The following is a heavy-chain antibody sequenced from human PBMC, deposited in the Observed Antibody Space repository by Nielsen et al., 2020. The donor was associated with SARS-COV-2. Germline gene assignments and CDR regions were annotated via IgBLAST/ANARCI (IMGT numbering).Heavy chain of an antibody. CDR1: GFTFSSYG. Sequence: GESLKISCAASGFTFSSYGMHWVRQAPGKGLEWVAFIRYDGSNKYYADSVKGRFTISRDNSKNTLYLQMNSLRAEDTAVYYCAREIRRSYYYGMDVWGQGTTVTVSS. CDR3: AREIRRSYYYGMDV. CDR2: IRYDGSNK. J-gene: IGHJ6*02. V-gene: IGHV3-30*02.